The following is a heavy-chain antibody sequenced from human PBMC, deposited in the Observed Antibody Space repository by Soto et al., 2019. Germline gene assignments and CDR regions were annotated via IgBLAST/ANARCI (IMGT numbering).Heavy chain of an antibody. D-gene: IGHD6-6*01. Sequence: SETLSLTCTVSGGSISSYYWSWIQQPPGKGLEWIGYIYYSGSPNYNPSLKSRVTISVDTSKNQFSLKLSSVTAADTAVYYCARDSRPGYYYYGMDVWGQGNTVTVSS. CDR1: GGSISSYY. J-gene: IGHJ6*02. CDR2: IYYSGSP. CDR3: ARDSRPGYYYYGMDV. V-gene: IGHV4-59*01.